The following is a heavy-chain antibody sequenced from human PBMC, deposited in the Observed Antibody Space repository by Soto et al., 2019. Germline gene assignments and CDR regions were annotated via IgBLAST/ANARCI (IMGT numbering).Heavy chain of an antibody. V-gene: IGHV4-39*07. CDR2: IFYLGSS. D-gene: IGHD5-12*01. CDR1: GDSIISSDFY. J-gene: IGHJ4*02. Sequence: SETLSLTCTVSGDSIISSDFYWGWVRQPPGKGLEWIGSIFYLGSSYYNPSLKSRVTISVDTSKNQFSLNLRSVTAADTAVYYCARGRWLQLIYFDYWGQGTLVTVSS. CDR3: ARGRWLQLIYFDY.